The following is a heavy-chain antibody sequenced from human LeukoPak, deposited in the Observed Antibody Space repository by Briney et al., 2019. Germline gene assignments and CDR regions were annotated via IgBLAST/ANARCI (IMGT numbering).Heavy chain of an antibody. CDR2: IYYSGST. Sequence: SETLSLTCAVSGGSISSGGYYWSWIRQPPGKGLEWIGYIYYSGSTNYNPSLKSRVTISVDTSKNQFSLKLSSVTAADTAVYYCARYSYGVFDYWGQGTLVTVSS. J-gene: IGHJ4*02. V-gene: IGHV4-61*08. CDR1: GGSISSGGYY. CDR3: ARYSYGVFDY. D-gene: IGHD5-18*01.